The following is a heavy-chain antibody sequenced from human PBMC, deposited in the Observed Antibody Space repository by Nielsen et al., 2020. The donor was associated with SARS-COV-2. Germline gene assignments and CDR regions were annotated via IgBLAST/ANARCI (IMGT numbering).Heavy chain of an antibody. CDR2: ISSSSSTI. Sequence: GESLKISCAASGFTFSSYSMNWVRQAPGKGLEWVSYISSSSSTIYYADSVKGRFTISRDNAKNSLYLQMNSLRAEDTAVYYCARDPCGTDYYYYYMDVWGKGTTVTVSS. CDR1: GFTFSSYS. J-gene: IGHJ6*03. V-gene: IGHV3-48*04. CDR3: ARDPCGTDYYYYYMDV. D-gene: IGHD1-1*01.